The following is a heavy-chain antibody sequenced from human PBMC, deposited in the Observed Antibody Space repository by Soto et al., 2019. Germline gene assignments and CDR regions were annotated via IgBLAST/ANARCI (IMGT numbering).Heavy chain of an antibody. CDR3: ARDHRVATGY. J-gene: IGHJ4*02. Sequence: EVQLVESGGGLVQPGSSLRLCCAASGFTFSIFGMNWVRQAPGKVLEWVSYISSSSSTIYYADSVKGRFTISRDNAHHSLYLKMNSLRDDDTAVYYCARDHRVATGYWGQGTLVNVSS. V-gene: IGHV3-48*02. CDR2: ISSSSSTI. D-gene: IGHD2-15*01. CDR1: GFTFSIFG.